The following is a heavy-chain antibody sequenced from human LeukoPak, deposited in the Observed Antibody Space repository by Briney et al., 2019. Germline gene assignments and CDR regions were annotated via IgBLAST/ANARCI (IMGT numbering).Heavy chain of an antibody. V-gene: IGHV3-23*01. Sequence: PGGSLRLSCAASDFSVGSNYMTWVRQAPGKGLEWVSAISGSGGSTYYADSVKGRFTISRDNSKNTLYLQMNSLRAEDTAVYYCAKDLLVGATMGTFDYWGQGTLVTVSS. CDR2: ISGSGGST. CDR1: DFSVGSNY. J-gene: IGHJ4*02. D-gene: IGHD1-26*01. CDR3: AKDLLVGATMGTFDY.